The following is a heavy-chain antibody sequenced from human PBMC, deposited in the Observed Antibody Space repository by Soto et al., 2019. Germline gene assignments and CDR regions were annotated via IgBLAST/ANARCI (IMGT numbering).Heavy chain of an antibody. CDR3: SSAFYYYYGMDV. Sequence: QVQLVESGGGVVQPGRSLRLSCAASGFTFSSYGMHWVRQAPGKGLEWVAVIWYDGSNKYYADSVKGRFTISRDNSKNTLYLQMNSLRAEDTAVYYCSSAFYYYYGMDVWGQGTTVNVSS. J-gene: IGHJ6*02. D-gene: IGHD6-6*01. CDR2: IWYDGSNK. V-gene: IGHV3-33*01. CDR1: GFTFSSYG.